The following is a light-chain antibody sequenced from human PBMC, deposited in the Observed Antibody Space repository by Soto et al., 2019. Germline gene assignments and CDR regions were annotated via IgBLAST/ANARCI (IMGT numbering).Light chain of an antibody. J-gene: IGKJ3*01. Sequence: EIVLTQSPATLSLSPGERATLSFRASQSVDNYLDWYQQKPGQAPRLLIYESSNRATGIPARFSGSGSGTDFSLTISSLEPEDFAVYYCQQYGSSPIFGPGTKVDIK. V-gene: IGKV3-11*01. CDR3: QQYGSSPI. CDR1: QSVDNY. CDR2: ESS.